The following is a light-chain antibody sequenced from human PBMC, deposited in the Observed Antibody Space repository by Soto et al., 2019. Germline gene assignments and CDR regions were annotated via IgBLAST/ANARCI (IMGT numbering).Light chain of an antibody. CDR3: XQYGSSPRT. CDR1: QSVSSSY. V-gene: IGKV3-20*01. CDR2: GAS. Sequence: EIVLTQSPGTLSLSPGERATLSCRASQSVSSSYLAWYQQKPGQAPRLLIYGASSSATGIPDRFSGSGSGXXXXXXXXXXXPEDXAVYXXXQYGSSPRTFGQGTQVEIK. J-gene: IGKJ1*01.